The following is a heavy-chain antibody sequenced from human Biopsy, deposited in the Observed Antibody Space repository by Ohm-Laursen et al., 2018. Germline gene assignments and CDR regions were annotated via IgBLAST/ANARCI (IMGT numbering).Heavy chain of an antibody. D-gene: IGHD3-3*01. V-gene: IGHV4-59*01. CDR1: GGSIISYY. CDR3: ARTPRDSFWSGSYKRGLWFDP. Sequence: GTLSLTCSVSGGSIISYYWTWIRQPPGKGLEWIGHVYNGGITNYNPSLKSRFTIAKDTSKNQFSLQVNSVTAADTAVYYCARTPRDSFWSGSYKRGLWFDPWGQGTLVIVSS. J-gene: IGHJ5*02. CDR2: VYNGGIT.